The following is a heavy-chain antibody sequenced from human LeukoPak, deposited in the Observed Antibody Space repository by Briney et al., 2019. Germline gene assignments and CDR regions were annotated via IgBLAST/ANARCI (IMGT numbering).Heavy chain of an antibody. D-gene: IGHD1-26*01. Sequence: GGSLRLSCVASGFTFSSYAMSWVRQAPGEGLEWVSAISGSGASTYYADSVKGRFTISRDNSKNTLYLQMNSLRAEDTAVYYWGRDHRGSYYEVDYWGQGTLVTVSS. V-gene: IGHV3-23*01. CDR2: ISGSGAST. J-gene: IGHJ4*02. CDR1: GFTFSSYA. CDR3: GRDHRGSYYEVDY.